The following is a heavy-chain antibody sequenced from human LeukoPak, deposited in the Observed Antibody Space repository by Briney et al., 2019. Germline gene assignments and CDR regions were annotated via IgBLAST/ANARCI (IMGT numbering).Heavy chain of an antibody. J-gene: IGHJ2*01. Sequence: PSETLSLTCTVSGGPISSSSYYWAWIRQPPGKGLEWIGSISYSGSTFYNPSLKSRVTITVDTSKNQFSLRLSSVTAADTAVYYCARPSHYGDYVYWYFDLWGRGTLVTVSS. D-gene: IGHD4-17*01. CDR3: ARPSHYGDYVYWYFDL. V-gene: IGHV4-39*01. CDR1: GGPISSSSYY. CDR2: ISYSGST.